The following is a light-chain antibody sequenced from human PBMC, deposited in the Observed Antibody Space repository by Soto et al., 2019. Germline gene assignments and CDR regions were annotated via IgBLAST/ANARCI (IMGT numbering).Light chain of an antibody. V-gene: IGKV3-20*01. CDR1: QTVNSSY. Sequence: EVALTQSPGTLALSPGESATLSCRASQTVNSSYLAWYQQKPGQAPRLLIYHASIRSPVIPDRFTGSGSGTDFTLTITRLEPEDFAVYYCQQYGRSLWTFGQGTKVDIK. CDR2: HAS. CDR3: QQYGRSLWT. J-gene: IGKJ1*01.